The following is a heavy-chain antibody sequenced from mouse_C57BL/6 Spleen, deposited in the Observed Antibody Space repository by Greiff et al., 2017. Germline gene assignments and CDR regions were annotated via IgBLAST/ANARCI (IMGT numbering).Heavy chain of an antibody. J-gene: IGHJ2*01. CDR3: ARYWKGFDY. Sequence: DVQLVESGGGLVQPGGSLSLSCAASGFTFTAYYMSWVRQPPGKALEWLGFIRNKANGYTTEYSASVKGRFTISRYNSQSILYLQMNALGAEDSATYFCARYWKGFDYWGQGTTLTVSS. V-gene: IGHV7-3*01. CDR1: GFTFTAYY. CDR2: IRNKANGYTT.